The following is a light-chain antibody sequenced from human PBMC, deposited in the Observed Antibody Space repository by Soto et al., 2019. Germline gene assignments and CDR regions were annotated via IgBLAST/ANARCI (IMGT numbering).Light chain of an antibody. CDR2: DVS. CDR3: QQYDGY. J-gene: IGKJ3*01. Sequence: QMTQSPSTLSASVGDRVTITCRASQTINTWLAWYQQKPGTAPRLLIYDVSTLQSGVPSRFSGSGSGTEFTHTITSLQPDDSAIYYCQQYDGYFGPGTKV. V-gene: IGKV1-5*01. CDR1: QTINTW.